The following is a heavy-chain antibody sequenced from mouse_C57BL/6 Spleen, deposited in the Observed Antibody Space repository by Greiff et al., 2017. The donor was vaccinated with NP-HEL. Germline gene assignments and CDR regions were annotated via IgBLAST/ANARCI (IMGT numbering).Heavy chain of an antibody. CDR1: GYSFTSYY. J-gene: IGHJ2*01. CDR2: IYPGSGNT. V-gene: IGHV1-66*01. Sequence: QVQLKESGPELVKPGASVKISCKASGYSFTSYYIHWVKQRPGQGLEWIGWIYPGSGNTKYNEKFKGKATLTADTSSSTAYMQLSSLTSEDSAVYYCARKRGHYDYYFDYWGQGTTLTVSS. CDR3: ARKRGHYDYYFDY. D-gene: IGHD2-4*01.